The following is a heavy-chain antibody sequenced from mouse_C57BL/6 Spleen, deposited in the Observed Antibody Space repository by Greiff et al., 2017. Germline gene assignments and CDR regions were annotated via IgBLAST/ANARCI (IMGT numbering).Heavy chain of an antibody. Sequence: VQLKESGPGLAKPSQTLSLTCSVTGYSITSDYWNWIRKFPGNKLEYMGYISYSGSTYYNPSLKSRISITRDTSKNQYYLQLNSVTTEDTATYYCAKSYDGYFRGYFDVWGTGTTVTVSS. CDR3: AKSYDGYFRGYFDV. CDR1: GYSITSDY. J-gene: IGHJ1*03. CDR2: ISYSGST. D-gene: IGHD2-3*01. V-gene: IGHV3-8*01.